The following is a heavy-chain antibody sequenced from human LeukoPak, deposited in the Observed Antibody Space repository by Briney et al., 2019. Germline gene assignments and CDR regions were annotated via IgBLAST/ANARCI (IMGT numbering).Heavy chain of an antibody. CDR2: IGIAGDT. CDR1: GFTFSSYD. CDR3: ARGVAVAGPYYMDV. V-gene: IGHV3-13*01. D-gene: IGHD6-19*01. Sequence: GGSLRLSCAASGFTFSSYDMHWVRQATGKGLEWVSAIGIAGDTYYPGSVKGRFTISRENAKNSLYLQMNSLRAEDTAVYYCARGVAVAGPYYMDVWGKGTTVTVSS. J-gene: IGHJ6*03.